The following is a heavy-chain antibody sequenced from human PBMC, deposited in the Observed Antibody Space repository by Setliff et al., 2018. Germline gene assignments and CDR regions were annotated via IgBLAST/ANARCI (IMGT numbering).Heavy chain of an antibody. CDR3: AKDFLGVVIALHGMDV. Sequence: PGGSLRLSCAASGFTFRKYGMYWVRQAPGKGLEWVAFIRYDGSNKYYADSVKGRFTISRDNSKNILSLQMNSLRGEDTAVSYCAKDFLGVVIALHGMDVWGQGTTVTVSS. CDR2: IRYDGSNK. D-gene: IGHD2-21*01. V-gene: IGHV3-30*02. J-gene: IGHJ6*02. CDR1: GFTFRKYG.